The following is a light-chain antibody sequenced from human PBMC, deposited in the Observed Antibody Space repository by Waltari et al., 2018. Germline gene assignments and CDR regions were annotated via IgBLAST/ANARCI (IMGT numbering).Light chain of an antibody. CDR2: STT. CDR3: LLYDGSDQV. J-gene: IGLJ3*02. CDR1: AGSVTSGNY. V-gene: IGLV7-43*01. Sequence: QTVVTQEPSLTVSPGGAVPLPCASSAGSVTSGNYPNWIQQKPGQVPRSLIHSTTNRHSWTPARFSGSLLGGKAALTLSGVQPEDEAEYYCLLYDGSDQVFGGGTKLTVL.